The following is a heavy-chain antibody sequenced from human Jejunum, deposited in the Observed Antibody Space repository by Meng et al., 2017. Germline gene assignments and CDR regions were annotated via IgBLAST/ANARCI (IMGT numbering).Heavy chain of an antibody. CDR1: GDFTSSSDR. V-gene: IGHV4-4*02. J-gene: IGHJ4*02. D-gene: IGHD3-10*01. Sequence: HVHPPRAGPGLVEPSGTRSRTVSVSGDFTSSSDRWTWVRQAPGRGLEWIGEVWHSGATYYNPSLESRLTISIDTSNNRFSLELSSATAADTAVYYCARGVLERYFDYWGQGALVTVSS. CDR3: ARGVLERYFDY. CDR2: VWHSGAT.